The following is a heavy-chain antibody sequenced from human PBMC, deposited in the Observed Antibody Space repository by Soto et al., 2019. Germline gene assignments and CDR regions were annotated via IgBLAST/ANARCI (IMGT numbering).Heavy chain of an antibody. CDR1: GFTVSDS. CDR3: ARDASGPFDY. J-gene: IGHJ4*02. Sequence: PGGSLRLSCSVAGFTVSDSMSWVRQAPGKGLECVSFIHSDGSTHYTDSVRGRFTISRDNSKNTLYLQMDRLRVDDTAGYFCARDASGPFDYWGQGTLVTVSS. CDR2: IHSDGST. V-gene: IGHV3-53*01. D-gene: IGHD6-19*01.